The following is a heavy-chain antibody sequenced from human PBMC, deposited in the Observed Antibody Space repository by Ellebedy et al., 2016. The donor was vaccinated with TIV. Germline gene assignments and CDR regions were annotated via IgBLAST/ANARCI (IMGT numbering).Heavy chain of an antibody. J-gene: IGHJ4*02. D-gene: IGHD6-19*01. CDR1: GASINHLW. V-gene: IGHV4-59*11. Sequence: MPSETLSLTCTVSGASINHLWCSWIRQPPGTGLEWVGSLYYNGVTNYSPSLRSRVTISLGQSKNQFSLNLTSVTAPGTAVDYCASHYSASGWRAYFDSWGQGTPVTVSS. CDR2: LYYNGVT. CDR3: ASHYSASGWRAYFDS.